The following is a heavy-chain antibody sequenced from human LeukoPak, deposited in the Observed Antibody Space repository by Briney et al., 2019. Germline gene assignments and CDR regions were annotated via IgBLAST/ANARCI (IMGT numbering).Heavy chain of an antibody. CDR1: GFTFSSYA. Sequence: GGSLRLSCAASGFTFSSYAMSWVRQTPGKGLEWVSVISGSGGSTYYADSVKGRFTISRDNSKNTLYLQMSSLRAEDTALYYCAKQGSTVLTVNFDYWGQGNLVTVSS. V-gene: IGHV3-23*01. CDR2: ISGSGGST. J-gene: IGHJ4*02. CDR3: AKQGSTVLTVNFDY. D-gene: IGHD4-23*01.